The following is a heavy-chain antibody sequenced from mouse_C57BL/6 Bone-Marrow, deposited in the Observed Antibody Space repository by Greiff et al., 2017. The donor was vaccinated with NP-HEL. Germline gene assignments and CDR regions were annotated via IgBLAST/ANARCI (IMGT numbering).Heavy chain of an antibody. CDR3: AREGRRNHRGYAMDY. J-gene: IGHJ4*01. CDR2: IHPNSGST. CDR1: GYTFTSYW. D-gene: IGHD2-1*01. Sequence: QVQLQQPGAELVKPGASVKLSCKASGYTFTSYWMHWVKQRPGQGLEWIGMIHPNSGSTNYNAKFKSKATLTVDQSSSTAYMQLSSLTSEDSAVYYCAREGRRNHRGYAMDYWGQGTSVTVSS. V-gene: IGHV1-64*01.